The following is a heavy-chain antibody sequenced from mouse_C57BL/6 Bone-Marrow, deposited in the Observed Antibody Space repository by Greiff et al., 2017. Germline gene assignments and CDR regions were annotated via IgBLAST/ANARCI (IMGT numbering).Heavy chain of an antibody. CDR2: IDPSDSYT. CDR3: ARGRGGYFDY. V-gene: IGHV1-69*01. CDR1: GYTFTSYW. Sequence: QVQLQQPGAELVMPGASVKLSCKASGYTFTSYWMHWVKQRPGQGLEWIGEIDPSDSYTNYNQKFKGKSTLTVDNSSSTAYMQLSSLTSEDSAVYYCARGRGGYFDYWGQGTTLTVSS. J-gene: IGHJ2*01.